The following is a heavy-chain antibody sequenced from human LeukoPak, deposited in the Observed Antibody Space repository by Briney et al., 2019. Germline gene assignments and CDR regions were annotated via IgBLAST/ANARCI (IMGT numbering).Heavy chain of an antibody. D-gene: IGHD1-1*01. Sequence: GGSLRLSCAASGLTFSSYEMNWVRQAPGKGLEWVANIKPDGSDKYYVDSVKGRFTISRDNAKNSLYLQMNSLGVEDTAVYYCARIYDWNFDYWGQGTLVTVSS. CDR2: IKPDGSDK. CDR1: GLTFSSYE. CDR3: ARIYDWNFDY. V-gene: IGHV3-7*01. J-gene: IGHJ4*02.